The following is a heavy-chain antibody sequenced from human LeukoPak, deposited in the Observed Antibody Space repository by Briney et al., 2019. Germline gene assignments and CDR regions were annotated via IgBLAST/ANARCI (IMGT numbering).Heavy chain of an antibody. CDR3: ARDTTVASGMQY. Sequence: SETLSLTCTVSGGSISTFSWSWIRQFTGKGLEWIGSIYIKSTNYNPSLKSRVAISVDTSKNQFSLRLDSVTTADTAVYYCARDTTVASGMQYWGQGTLVTLSS. CDR1: GGSISTFS. CDR2: IYIKST. V-gene: IGHV4-59*01. J-gene: IGHJ4*02. D-gene: IGHD6-19*01.